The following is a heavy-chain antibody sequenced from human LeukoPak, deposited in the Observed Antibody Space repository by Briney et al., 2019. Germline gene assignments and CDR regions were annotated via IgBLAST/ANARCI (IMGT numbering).Heavy chain of an antibody. V-gene: IGHV3-11*01. CDR2: ISNTGSFT. CDR1: GFIFSDAW. D-gene: IGHD3-10*01. J-gene: IGHJ4*02. CDR3: VRARGAGPGAHFDY. Sequence: GGSLRLSCEASGFIFSDAWVSWVRQAPGKGLEWVSYISNTGSFTSYADSVRGRFTISRDNAKNSLYLQMNSLRAEDAAAYYCVRARGAGPGAHFDYWGQGTLVTVSS.